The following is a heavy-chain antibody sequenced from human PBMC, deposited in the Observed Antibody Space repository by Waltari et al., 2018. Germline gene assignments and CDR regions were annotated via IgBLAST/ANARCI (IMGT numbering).Heavy chain of an antibody. CDR2: IYYSGST. J-gene: IGHJ4*02. CDR3: ASTVGGWRNFAY. Sequence: QVQLQESGPGLVKPSETLSLTCTVSGGSISSHYWSWIRQPPRKGLELIVYIYYSGSTTYNPSLKSRVTISVDTSKNQFSLKLSSVTAADTAVYYCASTVGGWRNFAYWGQGTLVTVSS. D-gene: IGHD6-19*01. V-gene: IGHV4-59*11. CDR1: GGSISSHY.